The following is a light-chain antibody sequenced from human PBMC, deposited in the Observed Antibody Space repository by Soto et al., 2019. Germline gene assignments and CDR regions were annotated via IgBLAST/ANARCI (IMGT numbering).Light chain of an antibody. V-gene: IGLV1-40*01. CDR1: SSNIGAGYN. CDR3: QSYDSSLSGVV. Sequence: QSVLTQPPSVSWAPGQRVTISCTGSSSNIGAGYNVHWYQQLPGTAPKLLIYVNSNRPSGVPDRFSGSKSGTSASLAITGLQAEDEADYYCQSYDSSLSGVVFGGGTQLTVL. CDR2: VNS. J-gene: IGLJ2*01.